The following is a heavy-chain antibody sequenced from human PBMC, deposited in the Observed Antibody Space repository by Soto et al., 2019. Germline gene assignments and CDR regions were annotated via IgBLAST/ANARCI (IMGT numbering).Heavy chain of an antibody. CDR1: GYTFTSYD. D-gene: IGHD3-10*01. Sequence: ASVKVSCKASGYTFTSYDINWVRQATGQGLEWMGWMNPNSGNTGYAQKFQGRVTMTRNTSISTAYMELSSLRSEDTAVYYCARGAWFGELLKDYYYYYMDVWGKGTTVTVSS. CDR3: ARGAWFGELLKDYYYYYMDV. V-gene: IGHV1-8*01. J-gene: IGHJ6*03. CDR2: MNPNSGNT.